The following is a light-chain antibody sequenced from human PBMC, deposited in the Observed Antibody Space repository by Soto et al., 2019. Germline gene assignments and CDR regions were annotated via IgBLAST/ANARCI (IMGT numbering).Light chain of an antibody. CDR1: QGISRY. Sequence: DIQLTRSPSYLSASVGDRVTVTCRASQGISRYLNWYQQKPGKAPNLLIYAASNLQSGVPSRFSGSGSGTDFTLTISSLLPEDFATYYFQQSFSVPLTFGGGTKVEIK. V-gene: IGKV1-39*01. J-gene: IGKJ4*01. CDR2: AAS. CDR3: QQSFSVPLT.